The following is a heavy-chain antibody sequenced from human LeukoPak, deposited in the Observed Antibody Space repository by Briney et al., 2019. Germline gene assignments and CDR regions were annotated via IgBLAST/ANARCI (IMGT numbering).Heavy chain of an antibody. CDR1: GFTFSSYA. J-gene: IGHJ4*02. CDR2: ISGSGGST. CDR3: AKDRSCANDICHGDFDY. D-gene: IGHD2-8*01. Sequence: GGSLRLSCAASGFTFSSYAVSWVRQAPGKGLEWASSISGSGGSTYSADSVKGRFTISRDNSKNTLYLQMNSLRAEDTALYYCAKDRSCANDICHGDFDYWGQGTLVTVSS. V-gene: IGHV3-23*01.